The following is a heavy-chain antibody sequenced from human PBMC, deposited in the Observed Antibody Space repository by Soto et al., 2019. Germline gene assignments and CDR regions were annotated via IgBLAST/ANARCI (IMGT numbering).Heavy chain of an antibody. Sequence: GGPLRLSCAASEFTISSYFMHWVRQAPGKGLEWVAVISNDGSNKYYADSVKGRFTISRDSAKNSVYLQMNSLRGEDTALYYCARSRSGSYYNPLGNWGLGTLVTVSS. V-gene: IGHV3-30*03. CDR2: ISNDGSNK. CDR3: ARSRSGSYYNPLGN. J-gene: IGHJ4*02. CDR1: EFTISSYF. D-gene: IGHD3-10*01.